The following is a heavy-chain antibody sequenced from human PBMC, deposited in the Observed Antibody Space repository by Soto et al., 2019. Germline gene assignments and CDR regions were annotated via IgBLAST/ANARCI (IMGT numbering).Heavy chain of an antibody. D-gene: IGHD2-21*01. J-gene: IGHJ3*02. V-gene: IGHV1-46*01. CDR1: GYTFTSYF. Sequence: ASVKVSCKASGYTFTSYFLHWVRQAPGQGLEWMGIINPNGGSTNYAQKFQGRVTVTRDTSTSTTYLELRDLRFEDTAMYYCVRERNDCSTYDAFDIWGQGTTVTVSS. CDR2: INPNGGST. CDR3: VRERNDCSTYDAFDI.